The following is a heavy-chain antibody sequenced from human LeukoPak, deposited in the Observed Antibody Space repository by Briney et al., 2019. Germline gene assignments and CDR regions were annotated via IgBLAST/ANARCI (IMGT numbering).Heavy chain of an antibody. J-gene: IGHJ1*01. CDR3: AKDPPVGGTAEYFQH. CDR1: GFTVSSNY. Sequence: GGSLRLSCAASGFTVSSNYMSWVRQAPGKGLEWVSVIYSGGSTFYADSVKGRFTISRDNSKNTLYLQMNSLRAEDTAIYYCAKDPPVGGTAEYFQHWGPGTLVTVSS. CDR2: IYSGGST. V-gene: IGHV3-53*01. D-gene: IGHD1-26*01.